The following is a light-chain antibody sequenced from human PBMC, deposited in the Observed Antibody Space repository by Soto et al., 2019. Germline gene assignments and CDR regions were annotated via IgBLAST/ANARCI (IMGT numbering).Light chain of an antibody. V-gene: IGKV3-20*01. J-gene: IGKJ1*01. CDR3: QRYGSSPAK. CDR2: GAS. Sequence: EIVMTQSPVTLTVPPGESATLSCRASQSVSRTLACCQHKPGQAPRLLIYGASTRATGIAARLSGSGSGTDFTLTISRLEREECAVYYCQRYGSSPAKFGQGTKVDI. CDR1: QSVSRT.